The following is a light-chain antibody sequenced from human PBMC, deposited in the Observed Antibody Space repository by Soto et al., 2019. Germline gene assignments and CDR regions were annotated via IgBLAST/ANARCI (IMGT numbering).Light chain of an antibody. Sequence: EIVLTQSPGTLSLSPGERATLSCRDSQSVSTNYVAWYQHKPGQSPRLLIKDASRRATGIPDRFSGSGSGTDFTLTISRVEPEDFGVYYCHQYGTTPPTFGPGTKVDI. CDR1: QSVSTNY. V-gene: IGKV3-20*01. CDR3: HQYGTTPPT. J-gene: IGKJ3*01. CDR2: DAS.